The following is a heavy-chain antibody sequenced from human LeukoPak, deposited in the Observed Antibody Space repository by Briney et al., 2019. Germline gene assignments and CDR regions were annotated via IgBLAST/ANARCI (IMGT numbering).Heavy chain of an antibody. J-gene: IGHJ4*02. D-gene: IGHD3-3*01. CDR1: GFTFSSYA. CDR3: EKHADLPRAYF. CDR2: ISGSGGST. V-gene: IGHV3-23*01. Sequence: GGSLRLSCAASGFTFSSYAMSWVRQAPGKGLEWVSAISGSGGSTYYADSVKGRFTISRDNSKNTLYLQMNSLRAEDKAVYYCEKHADLPRAYFWGQGTLVTVSS.